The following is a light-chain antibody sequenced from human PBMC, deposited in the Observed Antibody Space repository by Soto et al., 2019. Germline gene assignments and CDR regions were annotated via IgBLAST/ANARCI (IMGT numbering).Light chain of an antibody. CDR1: QSVSSN. V-gene: IGKV3-20*01. CDR2: DAS. CDR3: QQYGSSPKT. Sequence: EIVMTQSPVTLSVSPGERATLSCRASQSVSSNLAWYQQKPGQAPRLLIYDASSRATGIPDRFSGGGSGTDFTLTISRLEPEDFAVYYCQQYGSSPKTFGQGTKVDIK. J-gene: IGKJ1*01.